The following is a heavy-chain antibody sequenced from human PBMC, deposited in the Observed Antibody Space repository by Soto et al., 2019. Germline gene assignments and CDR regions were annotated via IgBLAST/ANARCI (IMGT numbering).Heavy chain of an antibody. CDR3: ATYPFYDYIWGSYRYNGY. J-gene: IGHJ4*02. D-gene: IGHD3-16*02. Sequence: GASVKVSCKVSGYTLTELSMHWVRQAPGKGLEWMGGFDPEDGETIYAQKFQGRVTMTEDTSTDTAYMELSSLRSEDTAVYYCATYPFYDYIWGSYRYNGYWGQGTLVTVSS. V-gene: IGHV1-24*01. CDR2: FDPEDGET. CDR1: GYTLTELS.